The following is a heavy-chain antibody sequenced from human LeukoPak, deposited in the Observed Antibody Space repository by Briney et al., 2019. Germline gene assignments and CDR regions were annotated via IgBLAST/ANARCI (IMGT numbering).Heavy chain of an antibody. V-gene: IGHV4-61*01. J-gene: IGHJ5*02. CDR2: IRYSGPT. CDR1: GGSVSSGTYY. CDR3: ARYNWNTWFDP. D-gene: IGHD1/OR15-1a*01. Sequence: SETLSLTCTVSGGSVSSGTYYWSWIRQSPGKGLEWIGYIRYSGPTNYSPFLRSRVTISLDTSKNQVSLKLSSVTAADTAIYYCARYNWNTWFDPWGQGTLVTVSS.